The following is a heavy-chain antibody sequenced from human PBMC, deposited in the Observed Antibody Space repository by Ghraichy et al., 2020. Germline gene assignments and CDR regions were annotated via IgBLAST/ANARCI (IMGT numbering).Heavy chain of an antibody. CDR3: VIRIAMSRLPAFDI. Sequence: SETLSLTCTVSGGSISSSSYYWGWIRQPPGKGLEWIGSFYYTGNTYYNPSLRSRVTISVDTSRNQFSLKLSSVTAADTAVYYCVIRIAMSRLPAFDIWGQGTMVTVSS. CDR1: GGSISSSSYY. CDR2: FYYTGNT. J-gene: IGHJ3*02. V-gene: IGHV4-39*01. D-gene: IGHD2-21*01.